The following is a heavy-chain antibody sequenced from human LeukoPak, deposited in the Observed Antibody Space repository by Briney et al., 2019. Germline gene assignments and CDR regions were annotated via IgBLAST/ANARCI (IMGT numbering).Heavy chain of an antibody. V-gene: IGHV3-30*18. J-gene: IGHJ4*02. D-gene: IGHD3-10*01. Sequence: GGSLRLSCAASGFTFSIYGMNWVRQAPGKGLEWVAVISYDGSNKYYADSVKGRFTISRDNSKNTLYLQMDSLRAEDTAVYYCAKSHTIIRGVNERSFDYWGQGTLVTVSS. CDR3: AKSHTIIRGVNERSFDY. CDR1: GFTFSIYG. CDR2: ISYDGSNK.